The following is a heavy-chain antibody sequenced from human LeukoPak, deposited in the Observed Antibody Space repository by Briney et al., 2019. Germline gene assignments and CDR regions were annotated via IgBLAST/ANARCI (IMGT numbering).Heavy chain of an antibody. Sequence: ASVKVSCKASGYTFTSYGISWVRQAPGQGLEWMGWISAYNGNTNYAQKLQGRVTMTTDTSTSTAYMELRSLRSDDTAVYYCARDDSIMITFGGEDYFDYWGQGTLVTVSS. CDR3: ARDDSIMITFGGEDYFDY. CDR2: ISAYNGNT. J-gene: IGHJ4*02. D-gene: IGHD3-16*01. CDR1: GYTFTSYG. V-gene: IGHV1-18*01.